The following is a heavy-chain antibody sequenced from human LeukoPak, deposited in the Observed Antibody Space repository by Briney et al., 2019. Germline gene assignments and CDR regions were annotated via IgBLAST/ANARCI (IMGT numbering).Heavy chain of an antibody. D-gene: IGHD6-19*01. CDR1: GGTFSSYA. V-gene: IGHV1-69*13. J-gene: IGHJ4*02. CDR2: IIPIFGTA. Sequence: ASVKVSCKASGGTFSSYAISWVRQAPGQGLEWMGGIIPIFGTANYAQKFQGRVTITADESTSTAYMELSSLRSEDTAVYYCAETYNSGWPFDYWGQGTLVTVSS. CDR3: AETYNSGWPFDY.